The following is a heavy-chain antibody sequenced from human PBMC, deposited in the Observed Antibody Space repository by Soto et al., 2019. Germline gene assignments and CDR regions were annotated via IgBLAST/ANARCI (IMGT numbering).Heavy chain of an antibody. D-gene: IGHD2-15*01. CDR1: GFTFSSYG. J-gene: IGHJ4*02. Sequence: QVQLVESGGGVVQPGRSLRLSCAASGFTFSSYGMHWVRQAPGKGLEWVAVISYDGSNKYYADSVKGRFTISRDNSKNTLYLQMNSLRAEDTAVSYCAKWPMVFDYWGQGTLVTVSS. CDR2: ISYDGSNK. V-gene: IGHV3-30*18. CDR3: AKWPMVFDY.